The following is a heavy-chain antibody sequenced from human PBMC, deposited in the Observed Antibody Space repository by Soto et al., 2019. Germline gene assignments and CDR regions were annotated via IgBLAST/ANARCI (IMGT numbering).Heavy chain of an antibody. Sequence: QVQLVQSGAEVKKPGSSVKVSCKASGGTFSNYAINWVRQAPGQGLEWMGGFIPVFGPANYAQRFQGRVTITADESTTTAYMELTSLRFEVTAVFYCARTQSRVDLYYFDYWGQGTLVTVSS. V-gene: IGHV1-69*12. CDR2: FIPVFGPA. J-gene: IGHJ4*02. CDR1: GGTFSNYA. D-gene: IGHD2-2*01. CDR3: ARTQSRVDLYYFDY.